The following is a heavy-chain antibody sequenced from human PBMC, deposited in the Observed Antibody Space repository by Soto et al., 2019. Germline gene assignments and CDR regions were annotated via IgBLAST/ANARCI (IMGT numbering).Heavy chain of an antibody. CDR2: VHYSGST. J-gene: IGHJ4*02. CDR1: WGSSRGNVYC. D-gene: IGHD3-22*01. CDR3: ARQHYYDSSGYYTWN. V-gene: IGHV4-39*01. Sequence: SETLSLTCSVSWGSSRGNVYCWGWFRQPPGKGLEWIATVHYSGSTYYTPSLKNRVTISADTSNNQFSLRLNSVTAADTAVYYCARQHYYDSSGYYTWNWGQGTLVT.